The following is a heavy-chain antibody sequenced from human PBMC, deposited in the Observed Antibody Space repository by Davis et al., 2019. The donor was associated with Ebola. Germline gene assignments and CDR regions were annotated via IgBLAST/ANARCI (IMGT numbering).Heavy chain of an antibody. CDR1: GFTFSSYA. CDR3: ARRLIAARPYYYYGMDV. Sequence: PGGSLRLSCAASGFTFSSYAMSWVRQAPGKGLEWVSAISGSSGSTYYADSVKGRFTISRDNAKNSLYLQMNSLRAEDTAVYYCARRLIAARPYYYYGMDVWGQGTTVTVSS. J-gene: IGHJ6*02. CDR2: ISGSSGST. V-gene: IGHV3-23*01. D-gene: IGHD6-6*01.